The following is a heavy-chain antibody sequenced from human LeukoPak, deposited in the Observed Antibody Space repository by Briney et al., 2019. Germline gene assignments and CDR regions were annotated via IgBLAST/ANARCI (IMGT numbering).Heavy chain of an antibody. CDR1: GFIFSDYT. J-gene: IGHJ4*02. V-gene: IGHV3-21*01. Sequence: GGSLRLSCAASGFIFSDYTMDWVRQAPGKGLEWVSSSSFSSRFIYYADSVKGRLTISRDNAKNSLYLQMNSLRVEDTAVYFCARARIAAPLLDYWGQGTLVTVSS. CDR2: SSFSSRFI. CDR3: ARARIAAPLLDY. D-gene: IGHD6-13*01.